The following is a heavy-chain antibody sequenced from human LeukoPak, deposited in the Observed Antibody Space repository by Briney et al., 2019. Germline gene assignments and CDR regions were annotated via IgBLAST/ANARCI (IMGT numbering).Heavy chain of an antibody. V-gene: IGHV1-69*01. D-gene: IGHD2-2*01. CDR2: IIPIFGTA. J-gene: IGHJ6*03. Sequence: SVKVSCKASGGTFSSYAISWVRQAPGQGLEWMGGIIPIFGTANYAQKFQGRVTITADESTSTAYMELSSLRSEDTAVYYCARQSQPDNYYYYYMDVWGKGTTVTVSS. CDR3: ARQSQPDNYYYYYMDV. CDR1: GGTFSSYA.